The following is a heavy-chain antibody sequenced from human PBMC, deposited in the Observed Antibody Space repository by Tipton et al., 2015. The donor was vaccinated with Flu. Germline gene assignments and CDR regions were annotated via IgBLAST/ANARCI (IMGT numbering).Heavy chain of an antibody. CDR2: ISHTGSA. CDR3: ARKVTKSHHSLNYIDY. J-gene: IGHJ4*02. Sequence: TLSLTCAVYGGTFSGYDWTRIRQTPGKGLEWIGEISHTGSANHNPSLKSRVIISVDTSKNQFSLKATSLTAADTAIYYCARKVTKSHHSLNYIDYWGQGTLVTVSS. V-gene: IGHV4-34*01. CDR1: GGTFSGYD. D-gene: IGHD2-21*02.